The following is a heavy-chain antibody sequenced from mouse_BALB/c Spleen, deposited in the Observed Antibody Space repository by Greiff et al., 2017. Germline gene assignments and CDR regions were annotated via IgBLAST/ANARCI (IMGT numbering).Heavy chain of an antibody. D-gene: IGHD3-2*02. CDR2: IYPGDGDT. CDR3: ARSGYYGYFDG. CDR1: GYTFTSYW. J-gene: IGHJ1*01. V-gene: IGHV1-87*01. Sequence: QVQLQQSGAELARPGASVKLSCKASGYTFTSYWMQWVKQRPGQGLEWIGAIYPGDGDTRYTQKFKGKATLTADKSSSTAYMQLSSLASEDSAVYYCARSGYYGYFDGWGAGTTVTVSS.